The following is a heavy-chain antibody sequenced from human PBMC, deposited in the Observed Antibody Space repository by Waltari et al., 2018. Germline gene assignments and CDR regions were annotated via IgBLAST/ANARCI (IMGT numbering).Heavy chain of an antibody. CDR1: GFTFSSYW. J-gene: IGHJ4*02. V-gene: IGHV3-74*01. Sequence: EVQLVESGGGLVQPGGSLRLSCAASGFTFSSYWMHWVRQAPGKGLVWVSRINTDGSSTSYADAVKGRFTISRDNAKNTLYLQMNSLRAEDTAVYYCARDIPSGSYRFDYWGQGTLVTVSS. D-gene: IGHD1-26*01. CDR3: ARDIPSGSYRFDY. CDR2: INTDGSST.